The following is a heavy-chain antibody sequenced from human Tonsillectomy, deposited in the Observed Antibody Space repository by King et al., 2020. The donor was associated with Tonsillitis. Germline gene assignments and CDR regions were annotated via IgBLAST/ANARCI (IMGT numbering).Heavy chain of an antibody. CDR2: MKQDGSEK. CDR3: VAGDAFDI. J-gene: IGHJ3*02. CDR1: GFTFSSYW. Sequence: VQLVESGGGLVQPGGSLRLSCAASGFTFSSYWMSWVRQAPGMGLEWVANMKQDGSEKYYVDSVKGRFTISRDNAKHSLYLQMNSLRVEDTAVYYCVAGDAFDIWGQGTMVTVSS. D-gene: IGHD2-21*01. V-gene: IGHV3-7*01.